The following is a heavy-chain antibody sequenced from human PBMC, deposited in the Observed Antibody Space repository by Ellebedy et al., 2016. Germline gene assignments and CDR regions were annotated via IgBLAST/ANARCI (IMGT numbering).Heavy chain of an antibody. CDR2: INSDGSRS. CDR3: ARDRPHSWFDP. CDR1: GFTFSSNW. V-gene: IGHV3-74*01. Sequence: GESLKISCAASGFTFSSNWMHWVRQAPGKGLVWVSRINSDGSRSTYADSVKGRFTISRDNAKNTLYLQMNSLRAEDSGIYYCARDRPHSWFDPWGQGTLVTVSS. J-gene: IGHJ5*02. D-gene: IGHD1-14*01.